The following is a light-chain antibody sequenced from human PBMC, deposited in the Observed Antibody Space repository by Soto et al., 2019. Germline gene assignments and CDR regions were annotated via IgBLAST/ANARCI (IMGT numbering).Light chain of an antibody. CDR3: QQTYVAPVT. Sequence: DIQMTQSPSSLSASVGERVTITCRASQNIKSFLNWYQQKPGKAPKLLIYAPSSVQSGVPARFSGVRSGTDFSLSISSLQPEDFATYYCQQTYVAPVTFGGGTKVEI. V-gene: IGKV1-39*01. CDR2: APS. CDR1: QNIKSF. J-gene: IGKJ4*01.